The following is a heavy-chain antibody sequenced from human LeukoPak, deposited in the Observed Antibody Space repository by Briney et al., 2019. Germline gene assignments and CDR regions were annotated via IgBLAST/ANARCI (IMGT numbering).Heavy chain of an antibody. CDR1: GGSISSYY. Sequence: SETLSLTCTVSGGSISSYYWSWIRQPPGKGLEWIGYIYYSGSTNYNPSLKSRVTISVDTSKNQFSLKLSSVTAADTAVYYCARLHLTRIAAAVTGWFDPWGQGTLVTVPS. V-gene: IGHV4-59*08. CDR3: ARLHLTRIAAAVTGWFDP. CDR2: IYYSGST. D-gene: IGHD6-13*01. J-gene: IGHJ5*02.